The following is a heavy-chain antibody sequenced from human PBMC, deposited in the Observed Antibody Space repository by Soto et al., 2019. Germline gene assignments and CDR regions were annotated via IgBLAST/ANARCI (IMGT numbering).Heavy chain of an antibody. V-gene: IGHV1-18*01. D-gene: IGHD3-22*01. CDR3: ARDYYDSSGYYPDAFDI. J-gene: IGHJ3*02. CDR2: ISAYNGNT. Sequence: ASVKVSCKASGYTFTSYGISWVRQAPGQGLEWMGWISAYNGNTNYAQKLQGRVTMTTDTSTSTAYMELRSLRSDGTAVYYCARDYYDSSGYYPDAFDIWGQGTMVTVSS. CDR1: GYTFTSYG.